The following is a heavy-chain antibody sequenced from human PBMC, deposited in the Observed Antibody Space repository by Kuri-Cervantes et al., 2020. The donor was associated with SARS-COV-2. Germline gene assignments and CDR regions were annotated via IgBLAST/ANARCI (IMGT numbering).Heavy chain of an antibody. CDR3: VRDGDHWNFDY. D-gene: IGHD1-1*01. Sequence: GESLKISCAASGFTFSGHWIHWVRQAPGKGLVWVSRINPDGSYTNNADSVKGRFTLSRDNAKNMPFLQMNSLRAEDTAVYYCVRDGDHWNFDYWGQGTLVTVSS. V-gene: IGHV3-74*01. CDR1: GFTFSGHW. CDR2: INPDGSYT. J-gene: IGHJ4*02.